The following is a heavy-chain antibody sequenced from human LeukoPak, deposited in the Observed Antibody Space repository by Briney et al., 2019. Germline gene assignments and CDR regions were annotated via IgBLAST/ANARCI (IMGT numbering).Heavy chain of an antibody. D-gene: IGHD3-10*01. CDR3: TTDLPTLGSGEMDY. CDR2: IKSKGGGGTT. Sequence: GGSLRLSCAASGFTLTNAWMSWVRQAPGKGLEWVGRIKSKGGGGTTDYAAPVKGRFTISRDDSKNTLYLQMNSLKTVDTAVYYCTTDLPTLGSGEMDYWGQGTLVTVSS. V-gene: IGHV3-15*01. J-gene: IGHJ4*02. CDR1: GFTLTNAW.